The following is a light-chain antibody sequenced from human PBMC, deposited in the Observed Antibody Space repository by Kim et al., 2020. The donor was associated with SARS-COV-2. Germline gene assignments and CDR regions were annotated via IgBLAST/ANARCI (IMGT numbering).Light chain of an antibody. V-gene: IGKV1-5*03. CDR1: QSISSW. Sequence: DIQMTQSPSTLSASVGDRVTITCRASQSISSWLAWYQQRPGKAPNLLIYKSSSLQSGVPSRFSGSGSGTEFTLTISSLQPDDFATYYCQQYHSYWTFGQGTKLEI. CDR2: KSS. CDR3: QQYHSYWT. J-gene: IGKJ1*01.